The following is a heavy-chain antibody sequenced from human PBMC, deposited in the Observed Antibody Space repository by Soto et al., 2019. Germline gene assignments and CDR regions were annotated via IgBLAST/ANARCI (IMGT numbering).Heavy chain of an antibody. Sequence: QVQLQQWGAGLLKPSETLSLTCAVYGGSFSGYYWSWIRQPPGKGLGWIGEINHSGSTNYNPSLKSRVTISVDTSKNQFSLKLSSVTAADTAVYYCARFRGYSYGPKIYFDYWGQGTLVTVSS. CDR2: INHSGST. J-gene: IGHJ4*02. CDR1: GGSFSGYY. V-gene: IGHV4-34*01. CDR3: ARFRGYSYGPKIYFDY. D-gene: IGHD5-18*01.